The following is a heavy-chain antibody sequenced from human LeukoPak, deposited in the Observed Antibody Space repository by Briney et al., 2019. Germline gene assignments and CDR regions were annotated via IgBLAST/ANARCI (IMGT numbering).Heavy chain of an antibody. V-gene: IGHV4-59*08. CDR3: AKYVSTGWFDP. Sequence: SETLSLNCTVSGGSISSYYWSWIRQPPGKGLEWIGYIYYSGSTNYNPSLKSRVTISVDTSENQFSLKLISVTAADTAVYYCAKYVSTGWFDPWGQGTLVTVSS. CDR1: GGSISSYY. J-gene: IGHJ5*02. D-gene: IGHD3-16*01. CDR2: IYYSGST.